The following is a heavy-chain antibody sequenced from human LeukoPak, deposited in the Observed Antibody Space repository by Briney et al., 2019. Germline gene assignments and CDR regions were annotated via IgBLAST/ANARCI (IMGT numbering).Heavy chain of an antibody. D-gene: IGHD2-2*01. J-gene: IGHJ5*02. CDR3: ARGPHCSSTSCRNWFDP. Sequence: SETLSLTCTVSGGSISSYYWSWIRQPPGKGLEWIGYIYYSGSTNYNPSLKSRVTISVDTSKNQFSLKLSSVTAADTAVYYCARGPHCSSTSCRNWFDPWGQGTLVTVSS. CDR1: GGSISSYY. V-gene: IGHV4-59*01. CDR2: IYYSGST.